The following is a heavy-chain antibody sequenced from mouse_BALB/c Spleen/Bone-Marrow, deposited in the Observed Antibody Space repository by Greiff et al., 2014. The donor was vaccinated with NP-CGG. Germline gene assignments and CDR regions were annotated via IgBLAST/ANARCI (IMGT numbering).Heavy chain of an antibody. CDR1: GYTFTSYY. CDR2: INPSNGGT. V-gene: IGHV1S81*02. CDR3: SRGRRDALDY. J-gene: IGHJ4*01. Sequence: LVESGAELVKPGASVKLSCKASGYTFTSYYMYWVKQRPGQGLEWFGEINPSNGGTNFNEKFKNKATLTVDKSSSTAYMQLSSLTSEDSAVYYCSRGRRDALDYWGQGTSVTVSP.